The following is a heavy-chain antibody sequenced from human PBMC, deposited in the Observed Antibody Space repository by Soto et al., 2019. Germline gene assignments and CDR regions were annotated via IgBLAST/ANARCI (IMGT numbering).Heavy chain of an antibody. Sequence: PGGSLRLSCAASGFTFSSYAMHWVRQAPGKGLEWVAVISYDGSNKYYADSVKGRFTISRDNSKNTLYLQMNSLRAEDTAVYYCARDRLVGSSGWWESNLLDYWGQGTLVTVSS. CDR1: GFTFSSYA. V-gene: IGHV3-30-3*01. J-gene: IGHJ4*02. CDR3: ARDRLVGSSGWWESNLLDY. CDR2: ISYDGSNK. D-gene: IGHD6-19*01.